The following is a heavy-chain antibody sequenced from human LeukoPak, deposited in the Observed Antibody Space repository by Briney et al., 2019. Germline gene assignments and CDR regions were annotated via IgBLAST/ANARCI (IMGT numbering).Heavy chain of an antibody. CDR3: ARYNVLGMISDAFDI. D-gene: IGHD3-16*01. V-gene: IGHV4-31*03. CDR1: GGSISSGGYY. J-gene: IGHJ3*02. Sequence: SETLSLTCIVSGGSISSGGYYWSWIRQHPGKGLEWIGYIYYSGSTYYNPSLKSRVTISVDTSKNQFSLKLSSVTAADTAVYYCARYNVLGMISDAFDIWGQGTMVTVSS. CDR2: IYYSGST.